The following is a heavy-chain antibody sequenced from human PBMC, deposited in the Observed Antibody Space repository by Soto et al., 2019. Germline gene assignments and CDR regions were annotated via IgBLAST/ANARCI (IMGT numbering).Heavy chain of an antibody. CDR3: TRRRSSCFCSDRVVY. D-gene: IGHD6-19*01. Sequence: PGESLKISCKGSGYIFTSHWIGWVRQMPGKGLEWMGYIYPGDSDTRYSPSFQGQVTISADKSITTAYLQWSSLKASDTAMYYCTRRRSSCFCSDRVVYCCHGPLVTVFS. J-gene: IGHJ4*01. CDR2: IYPGDSDT. V-gene: IGHV5-51*01. CDR1: GYIFTSHW.